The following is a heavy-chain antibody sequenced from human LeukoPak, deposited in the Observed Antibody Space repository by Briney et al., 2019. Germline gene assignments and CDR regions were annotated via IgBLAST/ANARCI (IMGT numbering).Heavy chain of an antibody. Sequence: SETLSLTCSVSGESIRSTSFWGWIRQSPGMGLEWIASTSYSGISYYNPSLSSRVTVFAGTSKNQFSLRLSSVTAADTAVYYCARRGGHSWDVGNWFDPWGQGTLVTVSS. V-gene: IGHV4-39*01. CDR1: GESIRSTSF. CDR2: TSYSGIS. J-gene: IGHJ5*02. D-gene: IGHD6-13*01. CDR3: ARRGGHSWDVGNWFDP.